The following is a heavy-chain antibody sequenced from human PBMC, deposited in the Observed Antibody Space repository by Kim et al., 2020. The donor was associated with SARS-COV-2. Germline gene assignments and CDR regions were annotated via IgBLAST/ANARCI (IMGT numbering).Heavy chain of an antibody. CDR2: INHSGST. V-gene: IGHV4-34*01. Sequence: SETLSLTCAVYGGSFSGYYWSWIRQPPGKGLEWIGEINHSGSTNYNPSLKSRVTISVDTSKNQFSLKLSSVTAADTAVYYCARFKRRGYYYGSGTPLGFDYWGQGTLVTVSS. CDR3: ARFKRRGYYYGSGTPLGFDY. CDR1: GGSFSGYY. J-gene: IGHJ4*02. D-gene: IGHD3-10*01.